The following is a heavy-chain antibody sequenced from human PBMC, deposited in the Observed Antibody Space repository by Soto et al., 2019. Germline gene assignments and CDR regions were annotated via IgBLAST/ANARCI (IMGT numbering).Heavy chain of an antibody. CDR1: GFTFSNFP. D-gene: IGHD2-21*02. V-gene: IGHV3-48*02. Sequence: EVQLVESGGGLVQPGGSLRLSCAASGFTFSNFPMTWVRQAPGKGLEWVSSISGASNYIYYADSVKGRFTISRDNAKNSMSLQLNSLRDEDTAGYYCARQVYTVVTPIEYWCQGTRVTVSS. CDR3: ARQVYTVVTPIEY. J-gene: IGHJ4*02. CDR2: ISGASNYI.